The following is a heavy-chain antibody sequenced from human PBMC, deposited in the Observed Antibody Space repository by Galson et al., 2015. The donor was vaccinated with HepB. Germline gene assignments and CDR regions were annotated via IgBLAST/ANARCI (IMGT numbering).Heavy chain of an antibody. D-gene: IGHD3-22*01. Sequence: SVKVSCKASGYTFTTYVIHWVRQAPGQRLQWMGWINAGNGDTKYLQKLQDRVTITRGTSASTAHMELSSLRSEDTAVYYCASSHYDSSGYFTAFDIWGQGTLVTVSS. CDR2: INAGNGDT. CDR3: ASSHYDSSGYFTAFDI. CDR1: GYTFTTYV. J-gene: IGHJ3*02. V-gene: IGHV1-3*01.